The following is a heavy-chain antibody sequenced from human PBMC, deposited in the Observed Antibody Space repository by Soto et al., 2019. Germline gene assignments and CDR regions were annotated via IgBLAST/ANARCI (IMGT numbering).Heavy chain of an antibody. D-gene: IGHD6-6*01. CDR1: GFTFSHAW. CDR2: IKSRADGETK. CDR3: NVIKRREPYSTSRYRFDP. J-gene: IGHJ5*02. V-gene: IGHV3-15*01. Sequence: PWGSLRLSCAASGFTFSHAWMSWVRQAPGKGLEWVGRIKSRADGETKDYGAPVRGRFTISRDDSKNTLYLQMNSLKTEDTAIYYCNVIKRREPYSTSRYRFDPRRKGTMVTV.